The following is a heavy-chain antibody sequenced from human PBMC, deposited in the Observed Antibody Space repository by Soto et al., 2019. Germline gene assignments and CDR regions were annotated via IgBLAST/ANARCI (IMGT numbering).Heavy chain of an antibody. CDR1: GCTISRRA. D-gene: IGHD3-3*01. CDR2: ISASGGSA. V-gene: IGHV3-23*01. CDR3: AKGPTICGAGFTDSYYSGRGV. J-gene: IGHJ6*02. Sequence: PEAPLRVSCTASGCTISRRATSCGLGDAGRGLWWLSGISASGGSAYYADSVKGRFAISRDNSKNTLYLQMHSLRAEDKAVYSCAKGPTICGAGFTDSYYSGRGVWRRGSTV.